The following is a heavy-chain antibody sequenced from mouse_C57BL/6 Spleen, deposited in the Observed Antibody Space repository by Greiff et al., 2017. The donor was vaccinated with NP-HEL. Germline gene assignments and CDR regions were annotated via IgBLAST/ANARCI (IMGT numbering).Heavy chain of an antibody. J-gene: IGHJ1*03. CDR2: IYPGDGDT. CDR1: GYAFSSSW. V-gene: IGHV1-82*01. Sequence: QVQLKESGPELVKPGASVKISCKASGYAFSSSWMNWVKQRPGKGLEWIGRIYPGDGDTNYNGKFKGKATLTADKSSSTAYMQLSSLTFEDSAVYFCARGLYYYGSSHWYFDVWGTGTTVTVSS. CDR3: ARGLYYYGSSHWYFDV. D-gene: IGHD1-1*01.